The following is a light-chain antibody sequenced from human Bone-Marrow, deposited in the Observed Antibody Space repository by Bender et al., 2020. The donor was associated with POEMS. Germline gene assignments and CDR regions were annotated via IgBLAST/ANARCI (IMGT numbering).Light chain of an antibody. Sequence: HSALTQPRSVSGSPGQSVTISCTGTSVDVGAHNYVSWYQHHPGKAPKLLIYDVTERPSGVPDRFTGSKSGKTASLTISGLQAEDEADYYCSSYAGNSFVAFGGGTKLTVL. CDR3: SSYAGNSFVA. J-gene: IGLJ2*01. CDR2: DVT. V-gene: IGLV2-11*01. CDR1: SVDVGAHNY.